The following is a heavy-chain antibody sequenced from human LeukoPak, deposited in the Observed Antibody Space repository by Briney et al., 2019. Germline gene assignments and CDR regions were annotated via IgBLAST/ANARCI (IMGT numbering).Heavy chain of an antibody. CDR3: ARDRSVDYFEY. Sequence: GGSLRLSCAASGFTVSSNYMSWVRQAPGKGLEWVSVIYSGGSTYYADSVKGRFTISRDNSKNTLYLQMNSLRAEDTAVYYCARDRSVDYFEYRGQGTLVTVSS. CDR1: GFTVSSNY. CDR2: IYSGGST. D-gene: IGHD6-25*01. J-gene: IGHJ4*02. V-gene: IGHV3-53*01.